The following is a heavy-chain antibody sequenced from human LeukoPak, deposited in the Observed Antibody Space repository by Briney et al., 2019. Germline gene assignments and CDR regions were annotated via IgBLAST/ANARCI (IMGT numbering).Heavy chain of an antibody. CDR3: ASTAYQLLKYYYYYYYMDV. V-gene: IGHV1-69*05. J-gene: IGHJ6*03. Sequence: SVKVSCKASGGTFSSYAISWVRQAPGQGLEWMGGIIPIFGTANYAQKFQGRVTITTDESTSTAYMELSSLRSEDTAVYYCASTAYQLLKYYYYYYYMDVWGKGTTVTVSS. CDR2: IIPIFGTA. D-gene: IGHD2-2*01. CDR1: GGTFSSYA.